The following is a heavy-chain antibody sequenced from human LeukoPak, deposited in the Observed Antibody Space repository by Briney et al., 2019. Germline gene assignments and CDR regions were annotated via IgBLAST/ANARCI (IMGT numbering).Heavy chain of an antibody. J-gene: IGHJ4*02. CDR2: INPSGGST. CDR3: AREDVLRFLEWQYYFDY. Sequence: ASVKVSCKASGYTFTSYYMHWVRQAPGQGLEWMGIINPSGGSTSYAQKFQGRVTMTRDTSTSTVYMELSSLRSGDTAVYYCAREDVLRFLEWQYYFDYWGQGTLVTVSS. D-gene: IGHD3-3*01. CDR1: GYTFTSYY. V-gene: IGHV1-46*01.